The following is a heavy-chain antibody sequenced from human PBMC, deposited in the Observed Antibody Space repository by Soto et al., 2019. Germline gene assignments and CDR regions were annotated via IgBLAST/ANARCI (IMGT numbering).Heavy chain of an antibody. V-gene: IGHV3-30-3*01. Sequence: GGSLRLSCAASGFTFSSYAIHWVRQAPGKGLEWVAVISYDGSNKYYADSVKGRFTISRDNSKNTLYLQMNSLRAEDTAVYYCARDGYCTNGVCYTNYGMDVWGQGTTVTVSS. CDR3: ARDGYCTNGVCYTNYGMDV. CDR1: GFTFSSYA. CDR2: ISYDGSNK. D-gene: IGHD2-8*01. J-gene: IGHJ6*02.